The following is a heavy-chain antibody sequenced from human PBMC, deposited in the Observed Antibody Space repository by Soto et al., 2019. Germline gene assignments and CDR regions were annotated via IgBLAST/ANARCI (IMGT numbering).Heavy chain of an antibody. CDR2: ISYDGSNK. D-gene: IGHD5-18*01. J-gene: IGHJ6*02. CDR1: GFTFSSYA. Sequence: QMQLVESGGGVVQPGRSLRLSCAASGFTFSSYAMHWVRQAPGKGLEWVAVISYDGSNKYYADSVKGRFTISRDNSKNTLYLQMNSLRAEDTAVYYCARDRQGIPGYSYYYYGMDVWGQGTTVTVSS. V-gene: IGHV3-30-3*01. CDR3: ARDRQGIPGYSYYYYGMDV.